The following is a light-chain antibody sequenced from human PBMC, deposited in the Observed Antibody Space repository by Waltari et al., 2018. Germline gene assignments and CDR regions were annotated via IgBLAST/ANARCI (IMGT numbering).Light chain of an antibody. Sequence: QSALTQPASVSGSPGQSITISCTGPSSDVGGSTYVSWYQQHPGKAPKLMFYAVSNRPSGVSNRFSGSKSGNTASLTISGLQAEDEADYYCSSYTSSITLLFGGGTKLTVL. J-gene: IGLJ2*01. CDR1: SSDVGGSTY. V-gene: IGLV2-14*03. CDR2: AVS. CDR3: SSYTSSITLL.